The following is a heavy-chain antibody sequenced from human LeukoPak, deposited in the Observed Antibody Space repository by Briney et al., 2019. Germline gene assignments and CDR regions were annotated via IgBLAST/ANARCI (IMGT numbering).Heavy chain of an antibody. CDR1: GGSFSGYY. J-gene: IGHJ4*02. CDR2: INHSGST. V-gene: IGHV4-34*01. D-gene: IGHD3-22*01. Sequence: SETLSLTCAVYGGSFSGYYWSWIRQPPGKGLEWIGEINHSGSTNYNPSLKGRVTISVDTSKNQFSLKLSSVTAADTAVYYCARRRVYYDSSGYYNYFDYWGQGTLVTVSS. CDR3: ARRRVYYDSSGYYNYFDY.